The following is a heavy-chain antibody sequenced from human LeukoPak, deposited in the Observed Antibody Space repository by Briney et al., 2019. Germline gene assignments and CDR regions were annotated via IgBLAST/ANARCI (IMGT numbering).Heavy chain of an antibody. Sequence: ASVKVSCKASGYTFTSYGISWVRQAPGQGLEWMGWISAYNGNTNYAQKLQGRVTMTTDTSTSTAYMELSSLRSEDTALYYCAMDPSATKYFDHWGQGTLITVSS. CDR3: AMDPSATKYFDH. V-gene: IGHV1-18*01. CDR1: GYTFTSYG. CDR2: ISAYNGNT. J-gene: IGHJ4*02. D-gene: IGHD1-1*01.